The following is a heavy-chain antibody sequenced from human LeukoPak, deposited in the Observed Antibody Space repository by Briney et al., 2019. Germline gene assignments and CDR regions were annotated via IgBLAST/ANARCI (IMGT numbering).Heavy chain of an antibody. V-gene: IGHV4-30-4*01. CDR2: IYYSGST. Sequence: KSSQALSLTCTVSGGSISSGDYYWSWIRQPPGKGLEWIGYIYYSGSTYYNPSLKSRVTISVDTSKNQFSLKLSSVTAADTAVYYCARRTAGYCSGGSCYSDAFDIWGQGTMVTVSS. D-gene: IGHD2-15*01. CDR1: GGSISSGDYY. J-gene: IGHJ3*02. CDR3: ARRTAGYCSGGSCYSDAFDI.